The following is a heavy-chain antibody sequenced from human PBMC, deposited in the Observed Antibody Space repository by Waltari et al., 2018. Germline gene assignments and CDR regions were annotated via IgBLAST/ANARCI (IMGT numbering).Heavy chain of an antibody. V-gene: IGHV1-8*03. CDR2: MNPNSGNT. J-gene: IGHJ5*02. CDR3: ARGLVIAVAGTVWFDP. D-gene: IGHD6-19*01. CDR1: GYTFTSHD. Sequence: QVQLVQSGAEVKKPGASVKVSCKASGYTFTSHDINWGRQATGQGLEWMGWMNPNSGNTGYAQKFQGRVTITRNTSISTAYMELSSLRSEDTAVYYCARGLVIAVAGTVWFDPWGQGTLVTVSS.